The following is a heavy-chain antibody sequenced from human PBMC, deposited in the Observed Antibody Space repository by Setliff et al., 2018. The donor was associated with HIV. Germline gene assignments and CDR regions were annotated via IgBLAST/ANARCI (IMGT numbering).Heavy chain of an antibody. D-gene: IGHD5-18*01. J-gene: IGHJ6*03. CDR1: GFTLRSYD. Sequence: PGESLKISCVVSGFTLRSYDMYWVRQAPGKGLEWVSGLGVRGYTYYTGSVKGRFAISRESAKNSLYLQMSNLRPEDTGVYYCLRGSIQVPGLDHMDVCGKGTTVTVSS. CDR2: LGVRGYT. V-gene: IGHV3-13*01. CDR3: LRGSIQVPGLDHMDV.